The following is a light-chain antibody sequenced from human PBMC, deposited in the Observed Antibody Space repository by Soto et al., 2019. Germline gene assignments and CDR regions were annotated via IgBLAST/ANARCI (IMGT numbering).Light chain of an antibody. J-gene: IGLJ1*01. CDR3: SSYTSSTTLV. V-gene: IGLV2-14*03. Sequence: QSVLTQPASVSAPPGQSITISCTGTRGDIGGYNYVSWYQQHPGKAPKLMIYDVYHRPSGVSNRFSASKSGNTASLTISGLQAEDEADYYCSSYTSSTTLVFGTGTKVTVL. CDR1: RGDIGGYNY. CDR2: DVY.